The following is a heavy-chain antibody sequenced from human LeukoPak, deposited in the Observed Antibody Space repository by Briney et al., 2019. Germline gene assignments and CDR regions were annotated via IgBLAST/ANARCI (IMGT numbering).Heavy chain of an antibody. J-gene: IGHJ6*03. Sequence: PSETLSLTCTVSGGSISSYYWSWLRQPPGKGLELIGYIYYSGSTNYNPSLTSRVTISVDTSKNQFSLKLSSVTAADTAVYYCARGAYPSGYYMDVWGKGTTVTVSS. CDR3: ARGAYPSGYYMDV. CDR1: GGSISSYY. V-gene: IGHV4-59*01. CDR2: IYYSGST.